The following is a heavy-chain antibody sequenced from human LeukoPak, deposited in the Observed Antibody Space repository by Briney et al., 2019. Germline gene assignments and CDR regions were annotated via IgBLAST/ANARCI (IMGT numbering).Heavy chain of an antibody. CDR3: AKAPSVTVGLYYFDY. Sequence: RGSLRLSCAASGFTFSSYAMSWVRQAPGKGLEWVSAISGSGGSTYYADSVKGRFTISRDNSKNTLYLQMNSLRAEDTAVYYCAKAPSVTVGLYYFDYWGQGTLVTVSS. V-gene: IGHV3-23*01. J-gene: IGHJ4*02. CDR2: ISGSGGST. D-gene: IGHD2-21*02. CDR1: GFTFSSYA.